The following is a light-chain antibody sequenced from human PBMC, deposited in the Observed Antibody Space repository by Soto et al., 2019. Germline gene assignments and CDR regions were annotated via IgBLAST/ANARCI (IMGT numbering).Light chain of an antibody. V-gene: IGKV1-5*02. CDR1: QSVSTR. J-gene: IGKJ1*01. Sequence: DIRLTQSPSSPSSSLGDRVTIICRASQSVSTRLAWYQQKPGKAPKVLIYDASSWAGGVPSRFSGSGSGTEFTLTISGLQPDDFATYYCQHYNSYSEAFGQGTKVDIK. CDR2: DAS. CDR3: QHYNSYSEA.